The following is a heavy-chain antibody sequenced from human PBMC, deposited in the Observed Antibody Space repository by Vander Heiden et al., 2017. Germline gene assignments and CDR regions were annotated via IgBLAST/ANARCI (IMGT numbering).Heavy chain of an antibody. D-gene: IGHD6-13*01. CDR1: GWSFRVYY. CDR2: INHSGST. Sequence: QVQLQQWVAVLLKPSETLSLTCAVYGWSFRVYYWSWIRQPPGKGLEWIGEINHSGSTNYNPSLKSRVTISVDRSKNQLPMEMRSETAADTAGYGLATGVPSRRDDWGQGSLSNVSS. CDR3: ATGVPSRRDD. V-gene: IGHV4-34*01. J-gene: IGHJ4*02.